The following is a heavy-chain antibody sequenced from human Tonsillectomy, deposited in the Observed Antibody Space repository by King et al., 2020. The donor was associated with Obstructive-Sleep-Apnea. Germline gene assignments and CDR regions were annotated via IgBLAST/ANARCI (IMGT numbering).Heavy chain of an antibody. V-gene: IGHV3-23*04. J-gene: IGHJ1*01. CDR3: AKDRGSYYYDSSGLWYFQH. Sequence: VQLVESGGGLVQPGGSRRLSCAASGLTFSSYAMRWVSQAPGKGLEWVSAIIGSGGITYYADSGKCRFTSSSDNSKNTLYLQMNSLSAEDTAVYYCAKDRGSYYYDSSGLWYFQHWGQGTLVTVSS. CDR1: GLTFSSYA. D-gene: IGHD3-22*01. CDR2: IIGSGGIT.